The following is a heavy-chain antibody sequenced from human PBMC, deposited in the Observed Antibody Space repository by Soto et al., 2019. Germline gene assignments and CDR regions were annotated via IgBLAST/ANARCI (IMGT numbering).Heavy chain of an antibody. V-gene: IGHV4-59*08. J-gene: IGHJ4*02. CDR2: IYYGGST. Sequence: QVQLQESGPGLVKPSETLSLTCTVSGGSISSYYWSWIRQPPGQGLEWIGYIYYGGSTNYNPSLKSRVTIARDTSKNQFSLQLSSVTAADTAVYYCARWGQPYGDYHFDYWGQGTLVTVSS. CDR3: ARWGQPYGDYHFDY. D-gene: IGHD4-17*01. CDR1: GGSISSYY.